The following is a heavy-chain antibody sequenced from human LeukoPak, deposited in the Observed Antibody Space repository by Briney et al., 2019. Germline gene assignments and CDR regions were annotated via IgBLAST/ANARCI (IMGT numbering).Heavy chain of an antibody. CDR3: ARGSTTPRPYYDFWSGYFPTPYLDY. V-gene: IGHV4-31*03. D-gene: IGHD3-3*01. CDR2: IYYSGST. J-gene: IGHJ4*02. CDR1: GGSISSGGYY. Sequence: SETLSLTCTVSGGSISSGGYYWSWIRQHPGKGLEWIGYIYYSGSTYYNPSLKSRVTISVDTSKNQFSLKLSSVTAADTAVYYCARGSTTPRPYYDFWSGYFPTPYLDYWGQGTLVTVSS.